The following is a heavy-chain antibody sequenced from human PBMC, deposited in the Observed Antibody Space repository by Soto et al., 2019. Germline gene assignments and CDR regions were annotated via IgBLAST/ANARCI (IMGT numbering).Heavy chain of an antibody. V-gene: IGHV3-33*01. CDR1: GFTFSSYG. CDR3: ARDLGISDWYFDL. CDR2: IWYDGSNK. Sequence: QVQLVESGGGVVQPGRSLRLSCAASGFTFSSYGMHWVRQAPGKGLEWVAVIWYDGSNKYYADSVKGRFTISRDNSKNTLYLQMNSLGAEDTAVYYCARDLGISDWYFDLWGRGTLVTVSS. J-gene: IGHJ2*01. D-gene: IGHD7-27*01.